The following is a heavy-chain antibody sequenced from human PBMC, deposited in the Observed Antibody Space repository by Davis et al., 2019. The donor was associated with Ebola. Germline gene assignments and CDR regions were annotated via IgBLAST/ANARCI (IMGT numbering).Heavy chain of an antibody. CDR1: GFTFSSYE. J-gene: IGHJ3*02. CDR2: ISSSGSTI. V-gene: IGHV3-48*03. D-gene: IGHD6-19*01. CDR3: ARVGWGIAVAGPTETDAFDI. Sequence: PGGSLRLSCAASGFTFSSYEMNWVRQAPGKGLEWVSYISSSGSTIYYADSVKGRFTISRDNAKNSLYLQMNSLRAEDTAVYYCARVGWGIAVAGPTETDAFDIWGQGTMVTVSS.